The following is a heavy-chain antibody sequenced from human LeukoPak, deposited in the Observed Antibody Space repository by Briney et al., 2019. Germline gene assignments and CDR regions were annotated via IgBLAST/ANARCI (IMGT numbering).Heavy chain of an antibody. CDR1: GYTFAGYY. Sequence: ASVKVSCKASGYTFAGYYMHWVRQAPGQGLEWVGWISAYNGNTNYAQKFQGRVTMTTDTSTSTAYMELRSLRSDDTAVYYCARGPYSSGWELKYYFDYWGQGTLVTVSS. V-gene: IGHV1-18*04. CDR2: ISAYNGNT. CDR3: ARGPYSSGWELKYYFDY. J-gene: IGHJ4*02. D-gene: IGHD6-19*01.